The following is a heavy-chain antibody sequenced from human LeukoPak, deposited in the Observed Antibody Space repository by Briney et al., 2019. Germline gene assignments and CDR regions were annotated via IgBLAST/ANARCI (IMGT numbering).Heavy chain of an antibody. J-gene: IGHJ6*03. CDR3: ARPRRVGYCSSTSCSLYYYYMDV. Sequence: ASVKVSCKASGYTFTGYYMHWVRQAPGQGLEWMGWINPNSGGTNYAQKFQGRVTMTRDTSISTAYTELSRLRSDDTAVYYCARPRRVGYCSSTSCSLYYYYMDVWGKGTTVTVSS. V-gene: IGHV1-2*02. D-gene: IGHD2-2*01. CDR2: INPNSGGT. CDR1: GYTFTGYY.